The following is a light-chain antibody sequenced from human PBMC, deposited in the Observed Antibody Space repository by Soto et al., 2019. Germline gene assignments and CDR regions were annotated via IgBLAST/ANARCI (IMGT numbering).Light chain of an antibody. CDR3: QQSYNIPWT. Sequence: DIQMTQSPSSLSASVGDRVTITCRASQNIIRYINWYQQKPGQAPKLLLYSTSRLQYWVPSRFSGSGSGTDFTLTIIVLQPEDFATYHCQQSYNIPWTFGQGTKVDIK. CDR2: STS. V-gene: IGKV1-39*01. J-gene: IGKJ1*01. CDR1: QNIIRY.